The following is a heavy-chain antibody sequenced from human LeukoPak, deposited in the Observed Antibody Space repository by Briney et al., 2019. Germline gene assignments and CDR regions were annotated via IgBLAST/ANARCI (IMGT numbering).Heavy chain of an antibody. CDR3: TSQKDYYGSGSYWTFDP. Sequence: GGSLRLSCTASGFTFGDYVMSWFRQAPGKGLEWVGFIRSKAYGGTTEYAASVKGRFTISRDDSKSITYVQMNSLKTEDTAVYYCTSQKDYYGSGSYWTFDPWGQGTLVTVSS. CDR2: IRSKAYGGTT. J-gene: IGHJ5*02. CDR1: GFTFGDYV. D-gene: IGHD3-10*01. V-gene: IGHV3-49*03.